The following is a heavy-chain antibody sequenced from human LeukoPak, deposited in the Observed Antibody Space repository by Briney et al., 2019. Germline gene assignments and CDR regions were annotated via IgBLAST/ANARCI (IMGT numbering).Heavy chain of an antibody. D-gene: IGHD3-10*01. V-gene: IGHV3-48*03. CDR3: AREKSGILWFGELSDWFDP. Sequence: GGSLRLSCSASGLTFSSYEMNWVRQAPGKGLEWVSYISSSGSTIYYADSVKGRFTISRDNAKNSLYLQMNSLRAEDTAVYYCAREKSGILWFGELSDWFDPWGQGTLVTVSS. CDR2: ISSSGSTI. J-gene: IGHJ5*02. CDR1: GLTFSSYE.